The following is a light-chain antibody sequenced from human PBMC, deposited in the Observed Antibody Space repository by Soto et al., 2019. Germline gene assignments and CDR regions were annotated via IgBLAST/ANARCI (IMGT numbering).Light chain of an antibody. J-gene: IGKJ5*01. CDR2: YVS. Sequence: DIQMTQSPSSLSASVGDRVTITCRASQSIGKHLNWYQQKPGKAPKFLIYYVSNLQSGVPSRFSGSGSGTDFTLTIASLQAEDFATYYCQQAYASSITFGQGTRLEIK. CDR3: QQAYASSIT. V-gene: IGKV1-39*01. CDR1: QSIGKH.